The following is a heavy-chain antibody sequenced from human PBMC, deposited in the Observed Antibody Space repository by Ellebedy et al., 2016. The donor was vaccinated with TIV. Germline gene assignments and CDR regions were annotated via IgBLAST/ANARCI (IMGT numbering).Heavy chain of an antibody. CDR2: INEDGSDR. CDR1: GFTFSSHW. CDR3: VRESYRNYTWGTTGFDS. J-gene: IGHJ5*01. V-gene: IGHV3-7*01. Sequence: GESLKISCAASGFTFSSHWMNWVRQAPGKGLEWVANINEDGSDRYYVDSVKGRFTISRDNAKSSLYLQMNSLSAEDTAVYYCVRESYRNYTWGTTGFDSWGQGTLVTASS. D-gene: IGHD4-11*01.